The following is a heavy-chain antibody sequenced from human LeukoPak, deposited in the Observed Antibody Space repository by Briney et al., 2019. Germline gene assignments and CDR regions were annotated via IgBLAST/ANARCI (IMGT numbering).Heavy chain of an antibody. CDR2: IYYSGNT. J-gene: IGHJ4*02. Sequence: PSETLSLTCTVSGGSISSYYWSWIRQPPGKGLEWIGYIYYSGNTNYNPSLKSRVTISVDTSKNQFSLKLSSVTAADTAVYYCARGAGGAMPYWGQGTLVTVSS. V-gene: IGHV4-59*01. D-gene: IGHD3-16*01. CDR1: GGSISSYY. CDR3: ARGAGGAMPY.